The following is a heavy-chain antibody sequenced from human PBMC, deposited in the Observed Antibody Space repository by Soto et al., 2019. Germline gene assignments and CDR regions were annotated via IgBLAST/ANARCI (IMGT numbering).Heavy chain of an antibody. D-gene: IGHD5-18*01. Sequence: QVQLVESGGGGVQPGGALRLPCAASGFTLSSHGMQWVRQAPGKGLEWVAVVSYDGGTKYYADSVKGRFTISRDNSKNTLYLQMNSLRAEDTAVYYCVKEFGVAGSSYESFFDYWGQGTLFTVSS. J-gene: IGHJ4*02. CDR3: VKEFGVAGSSYESFFDY. CDR2: VSYDGGTK. V-gene: IGHV3-30*18. CDR1: GFTLSSHG.